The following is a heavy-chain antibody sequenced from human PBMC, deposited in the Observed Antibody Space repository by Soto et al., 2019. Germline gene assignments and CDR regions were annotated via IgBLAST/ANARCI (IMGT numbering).Heavy chain of an antibody. CDR1: GYSFTSYW. CDR2: IYPGESDT. J-gene: IGHJ6*02. Sequence: ESLTISRKGSGYSFTSYWIGLVRQMPGKGLEWMGIIYPGESDTRYSPSFQGQATISADKSSSTAFLQWGSLEASVSAMYYCARQRNAYYGMAVWGQGTTVTVSS. CDR3: ARQRNAYYGMAV. V-gene: IGHV5-51*01.